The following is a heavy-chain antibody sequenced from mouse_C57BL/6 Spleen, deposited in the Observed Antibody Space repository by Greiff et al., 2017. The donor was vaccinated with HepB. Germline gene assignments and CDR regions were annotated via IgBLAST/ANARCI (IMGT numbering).Heavy chain of an antibody. CDR2: INPNYGTT. CDR3: ARNIYYDYDGYFDY. V-gene: IGHV1-39*01. CDR1: GYSFTDYN. Sequence: VQLKESGPELVKPGASVKISCKASGYSFTDYNMNWVKQSNGKSLEWIGVINPNYGTTSYNQKFKGKATLTVDQSSSTAYMQLNSLTSEDSAVYYCARNIYYDYDGYFDYWGQGTTLTVSS. D-gene: IGHD2-4*01. J-gene: IGHJ2*01.